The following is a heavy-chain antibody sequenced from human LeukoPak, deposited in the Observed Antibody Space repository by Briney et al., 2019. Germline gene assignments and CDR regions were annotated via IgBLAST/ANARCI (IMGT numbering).Heavy chain of an antibody. CDR1: GGSISSSY. D-gene: IGHD7-27*01. Sequence: SETLSLTCTVSGGSISSSYWSWIRQPPGKGPEWIGYIYYSGTTNYSPSLKSRVTISVDTSKNQFSLKLTSVTAADTAVYYCARVVNWGLRYFDLWGRGTLVTVSS. CDR3: ARVVNWGLRYFDL. J-gene: IGHJ2*01. CDR2: IYYSGTT. V-gene: IGHV4-59*01.